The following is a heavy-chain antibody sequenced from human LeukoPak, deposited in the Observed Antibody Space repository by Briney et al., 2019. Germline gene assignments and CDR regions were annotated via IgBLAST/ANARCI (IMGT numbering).Heavy chain of an antibody. Sequence: PSETLSLTCTVSGGSISSGGYYWSWIRQHPGKGLEWIGEINHSGSTNYNPSLKSRVTISVDTSKNQFSLKLSSVTAADTAVYYCARHGRAARHQNRYYYMDVWGKGTTVTVSS. CDR2: INHSGST. V-gene: IGHV4-39*01. CDR3: ARHGRAARHQNRYYYMDV. CDR1: GGSISSGGYY. D-gene: IGHD6-6*01. J-gene: IGHJ6*03.